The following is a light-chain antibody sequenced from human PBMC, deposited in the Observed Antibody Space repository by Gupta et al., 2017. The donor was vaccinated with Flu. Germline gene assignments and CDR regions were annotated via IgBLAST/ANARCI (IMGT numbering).Light chain of an antibody. V-gene: IGLV2-14*01. CDR1: SSDVGRSDY. CDR2: DVT. CDR3: SSYTSGSTFYV. J-gene: IGLJ1*01. Sequence: QSALTQPASVSGSPGQSLTISCTGTSSDVGRSDYVSWYQQHPDKAPKLIIYDVTNRPSGVSSRFSGPKSGNTASLTISGLQAEDETDYYCSSYTSGSTFYVFGTGTKVTVL.